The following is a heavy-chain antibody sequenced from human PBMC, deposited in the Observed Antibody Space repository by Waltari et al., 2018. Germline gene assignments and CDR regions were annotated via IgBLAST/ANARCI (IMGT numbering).Heavy chain of an antibody. CDR1: GASISSGSYY. CDR2: IYTSGST. J-gene: IGHJ3*02. CDR3: ASLVGIEDDAFDI. D-gene: IGHD1-26*01. Sequence: QVQLQESGPGLVQPSQTLSLTCTVSGASISSGSYYWSLIRQPAGKGLEWIGRIYTSGSTNYNPSLKSRVTISVDTSKNQFSLKLSSVTAADTAVYYCASLVGIEDDAFDIWGQGTMVTVSS. V-gene: IGHV4-61*02.